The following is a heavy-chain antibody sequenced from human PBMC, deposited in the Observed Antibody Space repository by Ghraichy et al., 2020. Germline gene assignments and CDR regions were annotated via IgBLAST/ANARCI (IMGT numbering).Heavy chain of an antibody. Sequence: SETLSLTCGVYGASFSGFYWTWIRQPPGKGLEWIGEINRGGSTNYNPSLKSRVTISVDTSKNQFSLKLTSVTAADTAMYYCARGRYSGSYWGDWGQGTLVTVSS. V-gene: IGHV4-34*01. CDR2: INRGGST. D-gene: IGHD1-26*01. CDR3: ARGRYSGSYWGD. J-gene: IGHJ4*02. CDR1: GASFSGFY.